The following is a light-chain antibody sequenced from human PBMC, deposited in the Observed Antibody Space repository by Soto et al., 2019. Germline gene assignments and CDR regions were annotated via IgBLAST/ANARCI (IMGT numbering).Light chain of an antibody. CDR1: SNDVGGYNY. Sequence: QSVLTQPPSASGSPGQSVTISCTGTSNDVGGYNYVAWYQQHPGKAPKLMIYEVNKRPSGVPDRFSGSKSGNTASLTVSGLQAEDEADYYCSSFAVSNSFVFGTGTKLTVL. CDR3: SSFAVSNSFV. V-gene: IGLV2-8*01. J-gene: IGLJ1*01. CDR2: EVN.